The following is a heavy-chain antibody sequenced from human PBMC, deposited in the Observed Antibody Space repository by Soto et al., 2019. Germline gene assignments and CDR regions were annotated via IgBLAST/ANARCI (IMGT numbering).Heavy chain of an antibody. CDR2: ISAYNGNT. D-gene: IGHD6-13*01. V-gene: IGHV1-18*01. CDR1: GYTFTSYG. CDR3: AREHELAAAGANWFEP. J-gene: IGHJ5*02. Sequence: QVQLVQSGAEVKKPGASVKVSCKASGYTFTSYGISWVRQAPGQGLEWMGWISAYNGNTNYAQKVQGRVTMTTDTSTSTAYMGLRSLRSDDTAVYYCAREHELAAAGANWFEPWGQGTLVTVSS.